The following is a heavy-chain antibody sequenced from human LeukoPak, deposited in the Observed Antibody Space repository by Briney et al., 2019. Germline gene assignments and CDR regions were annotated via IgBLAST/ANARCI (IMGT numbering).Heavy chain of an antibody. V-gene: IGHV1-18*01. CDR1: GYTFTNYG. J-gene: IGHJ6*02. D-gene: IGHD3-9*01. CDR2: ISAYNGDT. CDR3: ARDARYDILTGYHNGMDV. Sequence: ASVKVSCKASGYTFTNYGISWVRHAPGQGLEWMGWISAYNGDTNYAQKLQGRVTMTTDTSTSTAYMELRSLRSDDTAVYYCARDARYDILTGYHNGMDVWGQGTTVTVSS.